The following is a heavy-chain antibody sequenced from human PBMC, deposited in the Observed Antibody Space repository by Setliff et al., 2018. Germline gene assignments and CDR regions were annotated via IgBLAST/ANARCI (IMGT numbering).Heavy chain of an antibody. J-gene: IGHJ5*02. V-gene: IGHV4-39*01. CDR1: GGSISSGSYY. D-gene: IGHD2-2*01. CDR2: IHYSGST. CDR3: ARGYCNSAGCFFAGWFDP. Sequence: PSETLSLTCTVSGGSISSGSYYWGWIRQPPRKGLEWIGSIHYSGSTYYNPSLKSRVTISVDTSKNQFSLRLSSVTAADTAVYYCARGYCNSAGCFFAGWFDPWGQGTLVTVSS.